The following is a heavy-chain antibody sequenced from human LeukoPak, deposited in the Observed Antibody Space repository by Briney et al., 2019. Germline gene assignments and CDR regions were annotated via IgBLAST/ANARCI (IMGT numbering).Heavy chain of an antibody. CDR1: GGSISSYY. V-gene: IGHV4-59*08. CDR3: ARQTVWAGYYYYYGMDV. CDR2: IYYSGST. J-gene: IGHJ6*02. D-gene: IGHD4-11*01. Sequence: PSETLSLTCTVSGGSISSYYWSWIRQPPGKGLEWIGYIYYSGSTNYNPSLKSRVTISVDTSKNQFSLKLSSVTAADTAVYYCARQTVWAGYYYYYGMDVWGQGTTVTVSS.